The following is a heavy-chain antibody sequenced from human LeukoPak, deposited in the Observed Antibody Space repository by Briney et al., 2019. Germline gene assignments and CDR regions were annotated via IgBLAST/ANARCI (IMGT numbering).Heavy chain of an antibody. CDR1: GFIFNSHW. CDR3: ARVRTEWYIDL. CDR2: IRHDGDEK. Sequence: GGSLRLSCAGSGFIFNSHWMTWVRQAPGMGLEWVGNIRHDGDEKFYADSVRGRFTISRDNAKNSLYLHLNSLRAEDTAIYYCARVRTEWYIDLWGRGTLVTVSP. J-gene: IGHJ2*01. V-gene: IGHV3-7*01. D-gene: IGHD2-8*02.